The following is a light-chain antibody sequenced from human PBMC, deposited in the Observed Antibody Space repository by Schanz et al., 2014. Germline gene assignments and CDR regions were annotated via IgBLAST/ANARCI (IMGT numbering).Light chain of an antibody. J-gene: IGKJ3*01. CDR3: QHYGGSFT. CDR1: QSVSSN. Sequence: EVVMTQSPATLSVSPGERATLSCRASQSVSSNLAWYQQKPGQAPRLLIYGTSTRATGVPARFSGSGSGTEFTLTISRLEPEDFAIYYCQHYGGSFTFGPGTRVDIK. CDR2: GTS. V-gene: IGKV3-15*01.